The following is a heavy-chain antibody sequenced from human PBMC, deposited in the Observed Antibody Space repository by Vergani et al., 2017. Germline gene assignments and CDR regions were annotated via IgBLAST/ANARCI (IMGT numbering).Heavy chain of an antibody. CDR1: GGSFSGYY. CDR3: ARREDWGGYFDL. D-gene: IGHD7-27*01. J-gene: IGHJ2*01. V-gene: IGHV4-34*01. Sequence: QVQLQQWGAGLLKPSETLSLTCAVYGGSFSGYYWSWIRQPPGKGLEWIGEINHSGSTNYNPSLKSRVTISVDTSKNQFSLKLSSVTAADTAVYYCARREDWGGYFDLWGRGTLVTVSS. CDR2: INHSGST.